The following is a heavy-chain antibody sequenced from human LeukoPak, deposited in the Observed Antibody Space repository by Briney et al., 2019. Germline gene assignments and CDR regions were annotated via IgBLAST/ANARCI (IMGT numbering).Heavy chain of an antibody. CDR2: IYHSGRT. Sequence: PSETLSLTCTVSGYSISSGDYWGWIRQPPGKGLEWIGSIYHSGRTYYNPSLKSRVTISVDTSKNQFSLKLSSVTAADTAVYYCAIGDSLNYWGQGTLVTVSS. D-gene: IGHD4-17*01. CDR1: GYSISSGDY. CDR3: AIGDSLNY. V-gene: IGHV4-38-2*02. J-gene: IGHJ4*02.